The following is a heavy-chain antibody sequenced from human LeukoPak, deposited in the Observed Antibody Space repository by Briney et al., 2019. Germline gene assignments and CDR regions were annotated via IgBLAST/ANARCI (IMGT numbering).Heavy chain of an antibody. V-gene: IGHV4-31*03. CDR3: VRTRLSDHIVPAAERADDACDM. CDR2: IYYSGST. D-gene: IGHD2-2*01. CDR1: GGSISSGGYY. J-gene: IGHJ3*02. Sequence: SETLSLTCTVSGGSISSGGYYWSWIRQQPGKGLEWIGYIYYSGSTYYNPSLKSRVTISVDTSKNQFSLKLSSVAAADTAVYFCVRTRLSDHIVPAAERADDACDMWGQGTMVTVSS.